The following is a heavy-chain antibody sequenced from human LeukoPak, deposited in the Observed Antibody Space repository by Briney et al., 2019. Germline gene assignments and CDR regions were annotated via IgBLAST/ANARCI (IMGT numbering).Heavy chain of an antibody. Sequence: IPRGSLRLSCAASGFTFSDYYMSWIRQAPGKGLEWVSYISSSGSTIYYADSVKGRFTISRDNAKNSLYLQMNSLRAEDTAVYYCARSIAAAGYLHYYYYYMDVWGKGTTVTVSS. V-gene: IGHV3-11*01. J-gene: IGHJ6*03. CDR2: ISSSGSTI. CDR1: GFTFSDYY. D-gene: IGHD6-13*01. CDR3: ARSIAAAGYLHYYYYYMDV.